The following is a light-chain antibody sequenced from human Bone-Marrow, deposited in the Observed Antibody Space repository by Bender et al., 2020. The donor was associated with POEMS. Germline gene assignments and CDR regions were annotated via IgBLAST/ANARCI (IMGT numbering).Light chain of an antibody. V-gene: IGLV1-40*01. CDR2: GYN. CDR3: AAWDDSLSSRE. CDR1: SSNTGSGYD. J-gene: IGLJ3*02. Sequence: QSVLTQPPSVSGAPGQRVTISCTGSSSNTGSGYDINWYQHLPGTAPKLLIYGYNNRPSGVPDRFSGSKSGTSASLAITGLQAEDEGDYYCAAWDDSLSSREFGGGTKLTVL.